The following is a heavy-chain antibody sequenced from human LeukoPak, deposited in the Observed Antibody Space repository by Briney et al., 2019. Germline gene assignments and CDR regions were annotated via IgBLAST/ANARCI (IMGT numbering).Heavy chain of an antibody. V-gene: IGHV1-69*13. CDR1: GGTFSSYA. Sequence: SVKVSCKASGGTFSSYAISWVRQAPGQGLEWMGEIIPIFGTANYAQKFQGRVTITADESTSTAYMELSSLRSEDTAVYYCARDLGGAAGTRYFDYWGQGTLATVSS. CDR2: IIPIFGTA. J-gene: IGHJ4*02. CDR3: ARDLGGAAGTRYFDY. D-gene: IGHD6-13*01.